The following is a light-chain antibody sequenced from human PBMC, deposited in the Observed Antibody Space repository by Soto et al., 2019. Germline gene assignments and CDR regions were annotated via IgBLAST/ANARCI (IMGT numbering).Light chain of an antibody. CDR1: FNDVGGYNY. CDR3: CSYTSRTTYV. V-gene: IGLV2-14*01. J-gene: IGLJ1*01. Sequence: QSALTQPPSASGSPGQSVTISCTGTFNDVGGYNYVSWYQQHPGKAPKLMIHAVSNRPSGISSRFSGSKSGNTASLTISGLQSEDEADYFCCSYTSRTTYVFGTGIKLTVL. CDR2: AVS.